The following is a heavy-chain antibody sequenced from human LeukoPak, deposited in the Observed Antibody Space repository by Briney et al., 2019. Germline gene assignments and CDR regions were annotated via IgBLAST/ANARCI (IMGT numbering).Heavy chain of an antibody. CDR1: GFTFSSYG. CDR2: IRYDGSDK. CDR3: AKAEAALWAYYYYYMDV. J-gene: IGHJ6*03. D-gene: IGHD6-13*01. Sequence: GGSLRLSCAASGFTFSSYGMHWVRQAPGKGLEWVAFIRYDGSDKYYTNSVRGRFTISRDNSKNTLYMQMNSLRAEDTAVYYCAKAEAALWAYYYYYMDVWGKGTTVTISS. V-gene: IGHV3-30*02.